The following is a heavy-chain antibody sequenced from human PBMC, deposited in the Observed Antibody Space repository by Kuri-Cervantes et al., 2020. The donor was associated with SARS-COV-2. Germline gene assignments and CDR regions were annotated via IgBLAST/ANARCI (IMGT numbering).Heavy chain of an antibody. CDR2: IIPIFGTA. CDR3: ASLAGLEAEFQDY. J-gene: IGHJ4*02. Sequence: SVNVSCKASGGTFSSYAIRWVRQAPGQGLEWMGGIIPIFGTANYAQKFQGRVTITADESTSTAYMELSSLRSEDTAVYYCASLAGLEAEFQDYWGQGTLVTVSS. CDR1: GGTFSSYA. D-gene: IGHD2-15*01. V-gene: IGHV1-69*13.